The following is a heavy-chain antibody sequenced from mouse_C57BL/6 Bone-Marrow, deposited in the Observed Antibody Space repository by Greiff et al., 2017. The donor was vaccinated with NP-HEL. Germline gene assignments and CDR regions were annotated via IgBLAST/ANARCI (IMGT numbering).Heavy chain of an antibody. V-gene: IGHV1-42*01. Sequence: VQLQQSGPELVKPGASVKISCKASGYSFTGYYMNWVKQSPEKSLEWIGEINPSTGGTTYNQKFKAKATLTVDKSSSTAYMQLKSLTSEDSAVYYCARENWAWFAYWGQGTLVTVSA. CDR2: INPSTGGT. J-gene: IGHJ3*01. CDR3: ARENWAWFAY. CDR1: GYSFTGYY. D-gene: IGHD4-1*01.